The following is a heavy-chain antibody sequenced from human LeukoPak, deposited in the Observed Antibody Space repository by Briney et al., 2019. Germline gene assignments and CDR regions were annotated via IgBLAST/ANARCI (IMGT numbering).Heavy chain of an antibody. CDR2: IYTSGST. J-gene: IGHJ5*02. Sequence: PSGTLSLTCTVSGGSISSYYWSWIRQPAGKGLEWIGRIYTSGSTNYNPSLKSRVTMSVDTSKNQFSLKLSSVTAADTAVYYCARGENSGSSHWFDPWGQGTLVTVSS. CDR3: ARGENSGSSHWFDP. V-gene: IGHV4-4*07. CDR1: GGSISSYY. D-gene: IGHD1-26*01.